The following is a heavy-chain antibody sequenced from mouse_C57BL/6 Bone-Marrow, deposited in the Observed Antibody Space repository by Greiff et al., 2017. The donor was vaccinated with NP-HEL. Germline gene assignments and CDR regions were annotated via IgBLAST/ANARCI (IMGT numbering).Heavy chain of an antibody. CDR2: IRNKANGYTT. V-gene: IGHV7-3*01. J-gene: IGHJ4*01. CDR1: GFTFTDYY. CDR3: ARCKDYAMDY. Sequence: EVHLVESGGGLVQPGGSLSLSCAASGFTFTDYYMSWVRQPPGKALEWLGFIRNKANGYTTEYSASVKGRFTISRDNSQSILYLQMNALRAEDSATYYCARCKDYAMDYWGQGTSVTVSS.